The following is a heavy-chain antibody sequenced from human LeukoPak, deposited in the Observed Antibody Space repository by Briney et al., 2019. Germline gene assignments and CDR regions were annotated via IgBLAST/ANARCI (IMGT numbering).Heavy chain of an antibody. J-gene: IGHJ4*02. CDR2: VNHSGYT. CDR1: GTSFTSYY. D-gene: IGHD4-17*01. V-gene: IGHV4-34*01. Sequence: SETLSLTCGVWGTSFTSYYWSWIRQTPGKGLEWIGEVNHSGYTNMNPSLKSRVTISVDTSKNQFSLMMTSVTAADTAVYFCARMTTGHDYWGQGTLVTVSS. CDR3: ARMTTGHDY.